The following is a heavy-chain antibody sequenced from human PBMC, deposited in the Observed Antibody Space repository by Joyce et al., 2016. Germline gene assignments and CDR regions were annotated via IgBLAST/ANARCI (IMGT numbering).Heavy chain of an antibody. CDR3: ARDLGYFDY. J-gene: IGHJ4*02. CDR1: GFTFSNYN. CDR2: INSGTTYK. Sequence: EVHLVESGGGLVKPGGSLGLPCAASGFTFSNYNMNWVRQAPGKGLEWVSSINSGTTYKYYADSVQGRFTISRDNAKNSLYLQMNSLRAEDTAVYYCARDLGYFDYWGQGTLVTVSS. V-gene: IGHV3-21*01.